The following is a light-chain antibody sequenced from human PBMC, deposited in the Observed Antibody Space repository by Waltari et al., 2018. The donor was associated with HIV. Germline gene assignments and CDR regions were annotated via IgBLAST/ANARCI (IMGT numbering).Light chain of an antibody. V-gene: IGKV3-20*01. CDR3: QQYGTTPS. CDR1: ATVMSNY. CDR2: GAS. Sequence: EIVLTQSPGTLSLSPGERATLSCRASATVMSNYFAWYQQRPGQAPRLLIYGASTRATGIPDRFSASGSGTDSTLTINRLEPDDFAVYWCQQYGTTPSFGGGTKVEI. J-gene: IGKJ4*01.